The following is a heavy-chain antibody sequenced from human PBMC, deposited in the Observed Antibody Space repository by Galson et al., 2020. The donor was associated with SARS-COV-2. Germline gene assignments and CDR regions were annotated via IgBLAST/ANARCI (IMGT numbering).Heavy chain of an antibody. Sequence: SGPTLVNPTQTLTLTCTFSGFSLSTTGMCVSWIRQPPGKALEWLALLDWDDDKYYSTSLKTRLTISKDTSKNQVVLTMTNMDPVDTATYYCARTVYDILTGYYIPFDYWGQGTLVTVSS. V-gene: IGHV2-70*01. CDR2: LDWDDDK. D-gene: IGHD3-9*01. CDR3: ARTVYDILTGYYIPFDY. J-gene: IGHJ4*02. CDR1: GFSLSTTGMC.